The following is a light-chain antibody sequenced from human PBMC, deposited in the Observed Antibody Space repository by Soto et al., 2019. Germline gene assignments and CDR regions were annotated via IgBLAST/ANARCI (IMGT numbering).Light chain of an antibody. V-gene: IGKV1-5*03. CDR3: QQRNYWQVT. CDR2: KAS. J-gene: IGKJ5*01. Sequence: DIQMTQSPSTLSGSVGDRVTITCRASQTISSWLAWYQQKPGKAPKLLIYKASTLKSGVPSRFSGSGSGTEFTLTISSLEPEDFAIYYCQQRNYWQVTFGQGTRLEI. CDR1: QTISSW.